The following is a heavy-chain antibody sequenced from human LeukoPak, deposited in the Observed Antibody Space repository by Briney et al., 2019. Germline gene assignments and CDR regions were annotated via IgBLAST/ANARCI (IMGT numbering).Heavy chain of an antibody. V-gene: IGHV3-53*01. CDR3: ARILGTTDAFDT. Sequence: GGSLRLSCAASGFTINNNYMTWVRQAPGKGLEWVSVSYSGGSSYYADSVKGRFTMSRDSSKNTVNLQMNILTVEDTAVYYCARILGTTDAFDTWGQGTMITVSS. D-gene: IGHD2/OR15-2a*01. CDR1: GFTINNNY. CDR2: SYSGGSS. J-gene: IGHJ3*02.